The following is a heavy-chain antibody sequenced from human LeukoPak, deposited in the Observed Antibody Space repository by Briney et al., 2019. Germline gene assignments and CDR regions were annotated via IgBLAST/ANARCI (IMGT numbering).Heavy chain of an antibody. CDR3: ARDMDIVVVVAATDY. CDR1: GYTFTSYG. Sequence: ASVKVSCKASGYTFTSYGISWVRQAPGQGLEWMGWISAYNGNTNYAQKLQGRVTMTTDTSTSTAYMELRSLRSDDTAVYYCARDMDIVVVVAATDYWGQGTLVTVSS. D-gene: IGHD2-15*01. V-gene: IGHV1-18*01. J-gene: IGHJ4*02. CDR2: ISAYNGNT.